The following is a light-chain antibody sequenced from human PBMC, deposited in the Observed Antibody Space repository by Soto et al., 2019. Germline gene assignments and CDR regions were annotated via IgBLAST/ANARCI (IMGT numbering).Light chain of an antibody. CDR3: QQYDSTPL. CDR1: QSVSSSY. J-gene: IGKJ4*01. Sequence: EIVLTQSPGTLSLSPGERATLSCRASQSVSSSYLAWYQQKPGQAPRLLIYGASSRATGIPDRFSGSGSGTDFTLTISRLEPEDFAVYYCQQYDSTPLFGGGTKVDIK. V-gene: IGKV3-20*01. CDR2: GAS.